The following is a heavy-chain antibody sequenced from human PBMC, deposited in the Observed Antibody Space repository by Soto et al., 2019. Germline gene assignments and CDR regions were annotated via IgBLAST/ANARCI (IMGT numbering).Heavy chain of an antibody. Sequence: EVQLLESGGGWMQPGGSLTLSCSASGFPFDLYLMHWVRPVPGKELEWVSLIHHNSGYAYYTDSVKGRFTISRDNSKNTLYLQMNSLRAEDTAVYYCTKDQSRNLNHGDYYYNGMDLWGPGTPVTVSS. CDR3: TKDQSRNLNHGDYYYNGMDL. D-gene: IGHD3-3*01. CDR2: IHHNSGYA. J-gene: IGHJ6*02. V-gene: IGHV3-23*03. CDR1: GFPFDLYL.